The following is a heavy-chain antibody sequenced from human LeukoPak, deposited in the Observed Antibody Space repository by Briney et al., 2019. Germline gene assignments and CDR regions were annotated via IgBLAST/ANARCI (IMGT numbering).Heavy chain of an antibody. CDR1: GYSISSGYY. D-gene: IGHD6-19*01. CDR3: AKSTPTKVYSSGWNYYYYYYMDV. Sequence: PSETLSLTCTVSGYSISSGYYWGWIRQPPGKGLEWIGYIYYSGSTNYNPSLKSRVTISVDTSKNQSSLKLSSVTAADTAVYYCAKSTPTKVYSSGWNYYYYYYMDVWGKGTTVTISS. CDR2: IYYSGST. V-gene: IGHV4-38-2*02. J-gene: IGHJ6*03.